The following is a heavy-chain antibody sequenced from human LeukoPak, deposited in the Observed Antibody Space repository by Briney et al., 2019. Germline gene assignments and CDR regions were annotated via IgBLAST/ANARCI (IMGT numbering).Heavy chain of an antibody. CDR1: GGSISSYY. J-gene: IGHJ4*02. D-gene: IGHD6-19*01. Sequence: SETLSLTCTVSGGSISSYYWSWIRQPPGKGLEWIGYIYYSGSTNYNPSLKSRVTISVDTSKNQFSLKLSSVTAADTAVYYCARDLSSGWHFDYWGQGTLVTVSS. V-gene: IGHV4-59*12. CDR3: ARDLSSGWHFDY. CDR2: IYYSGST.